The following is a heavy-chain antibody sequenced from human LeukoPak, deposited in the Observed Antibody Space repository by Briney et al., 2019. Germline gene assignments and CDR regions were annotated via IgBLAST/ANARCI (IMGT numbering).Heavy chain of an antibody. CDR3: ASVTIGYSYGFCDY. V-gene: IGHV4-34*01. J-gene: IGHJ4*02. D-gene: IGHD5-18*01. CDR1: GGSLSGYY. Sequence: SETLSLTCAVYGGSLSGYYWSWIRQPPGKGLEWIGEINHSGSTNYNPSLKSRVTISVDTSKNQFSLKLSSVTAADTAVYYCASVTIGYSYGFCDYWGQGTLVTVSS. CDR2: INHSGST.